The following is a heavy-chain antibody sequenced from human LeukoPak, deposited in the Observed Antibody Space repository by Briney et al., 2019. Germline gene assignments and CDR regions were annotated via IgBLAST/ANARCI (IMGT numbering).Heavy chain of an antibody. CDR2: IKVDGSEK. Sequence: GGSLRLSCAVSGFTFSRYWMTWVRQAPGKGLEWVANIKVDGSEKYYVDAVKGRFTISRDNAKNSLYLQMNSLRAEDTAVYYCATVLRFLEWLFPWGQGTLVTVSS. CDR1: GFTFSRYW. V-gene: IGHV3-7*01. D-gene: IGHD3-3*01. J-gene: IGHJ5*02. CDR3: ATVLRFLEWLFP.